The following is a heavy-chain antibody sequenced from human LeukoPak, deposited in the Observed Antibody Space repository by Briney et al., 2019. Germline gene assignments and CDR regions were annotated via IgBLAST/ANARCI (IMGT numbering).Heavy chain of an antibody. V-gene: IGHV7-4-1*02. CDR3: ARDPHSSSWPYYFDY. J-gene: IGHJ4*02. CDR1: GYTFTSYA. Sequence: ASVKVSCKASGYTFTSYAMNWVRQAPGQGLEWMGRINTNTGNPTYAQGFTGRFVFSLDTSVSTAYLQISSLKAEDTAVYYCARDPHSSSWPYYFDYWGQGTLVTVSS. CDR2: INTNTGNP. D-gene: IGHD6-13*01.